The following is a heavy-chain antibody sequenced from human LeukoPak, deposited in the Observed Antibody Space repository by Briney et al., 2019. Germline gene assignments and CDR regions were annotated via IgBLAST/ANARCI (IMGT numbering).Heavy chain of an antibody. CDR3: ARGNYDYFDS. D-gene: IGHD1-7*01. CDR1: GGSFSGYY. Sequence: SETLSLTCAVYGGSFSGYYWSWIRQPPGKGLEWIGEINHSGSTNYNPSLKSRVTISVDMSKNQFSLKLSSVTAADTAVYFCARGNYDYFDSWGQGTLVTVSS. CDR2: INHSGST. V-gene: IGHV4-34*01. J-gene: IGHJ4*02.